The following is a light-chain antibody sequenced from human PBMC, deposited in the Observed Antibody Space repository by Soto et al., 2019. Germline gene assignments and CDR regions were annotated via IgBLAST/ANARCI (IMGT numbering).Light chain of an antibody. Sequence: AIRMTQSPSSFSASPGDRVTITCRARQGISSYLAWYQQKPGKATKLLIYAASTLQSGVPSRFSGSGSGTDFTLTISGLQSDDFATYYGQQYYSYPPGFGGGTKVEIK. CDR1: QGISSY. J-gene: IGKJ4*02. V-gene: IGKV1-8*01. CDR2: AAS. CDR3: QQYYSYPPG.